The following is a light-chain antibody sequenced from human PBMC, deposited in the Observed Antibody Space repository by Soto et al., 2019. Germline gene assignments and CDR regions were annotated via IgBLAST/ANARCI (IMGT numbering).Light chain of an antibody. CDR3: QQYYSIPLT. Sequence: DIVMTQSPDSLAVSLGERATINCKSSQSVFYSSNNKNYLAWYQQKPGQPPKLLLYWASTRESGVPDRFNGSGSATDFTLTINSLQAEDVAVYYCQQYYSIPLTFGPGTKVEIK. J-gene: IGKJ3*01. CDR1: QSVFYSSNNKNY. V-gene: IGKV4-1*01. CDR2: WAS.